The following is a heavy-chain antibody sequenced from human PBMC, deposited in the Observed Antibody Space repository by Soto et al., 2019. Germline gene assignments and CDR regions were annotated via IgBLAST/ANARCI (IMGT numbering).Heavy chain of an antibody. V-gene: IGHV1-69*02. CDR2: IIPILGIA. Sequence: QVQLVQSGAEVKKPGSSVKVSCKACGGTFSSYTISWVRQAPGQGLEWMGRIIPILGIANYAQKFQGRVTITADKSTSTAYMELSSLRSEDTAVYYCAIVEIATSDYDYWGQGTLVTVSS. D-gene: IGHD3-22*01. J-gene: IGHJ4*02. CDR1: GGTFSSYT. CDR3: AIVEIATSDYDY.